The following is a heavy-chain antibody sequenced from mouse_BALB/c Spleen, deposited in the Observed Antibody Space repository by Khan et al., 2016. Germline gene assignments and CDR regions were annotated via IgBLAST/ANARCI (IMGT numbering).Heavy chain of an antibody. CDR2: INTYTGEP. J-gene: IGHJ3*01. CDR1: GYTFTNYG. V-gene: IGHV9-3-1*01. CDR3: ARGGANWDAFAY. Sequence: QIQLVQSGPELKKPGETVKISCKASGYTFTNYGMNWVKQAPGKGLKWMGWINTYTGEPTYADDFKGRFAFSLETSASTAYLQINNLTNEDTATYFCARGGANWDAFAYWGQGTLVTVSA. D-gene: IGHD4-1*01.